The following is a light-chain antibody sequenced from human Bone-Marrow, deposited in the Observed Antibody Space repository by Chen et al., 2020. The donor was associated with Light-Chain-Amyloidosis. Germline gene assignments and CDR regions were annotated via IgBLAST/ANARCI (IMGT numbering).Light chain of an antibody. CDR3: QVWDRSRDRPV. CDR2: DDS. CDR1: NIGSTS. V-gene: IGLV3-21*02. Sequence: SYVLTQPSSVSVAPGQTATIACGGNNIGSTSVHWYQQTPGQAPLLVVYDDSDRPSGIPERLSGSNSGNTATLTISRVEAGDVADYYCQVWDRSRDRPVFGGGTKLTVL. J-gene: IGLJ3*02.